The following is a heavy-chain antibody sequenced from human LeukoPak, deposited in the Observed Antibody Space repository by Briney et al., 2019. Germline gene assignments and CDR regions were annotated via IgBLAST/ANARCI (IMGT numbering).Heavy chain of an antibody. J-gene: IGHJ5*02. Sequence: ASVKVSCKASGYTFTSYNINWVRQATAQGLEWMGWMNPNSGNTGYAQKFQGRVTITRNTSISTAYMELSSQRSEDTAVYYCARGLEYYDFWSGYLNWFDPWGQGTLVTVSS. V-gene: IGHV1-8*03. D-gene: IGHD3-3*01. CDR1: GYTFTSYN. CDR3: ARGLEYYDFWSGYLNWFDP. CDR2: MNPNSGNT.